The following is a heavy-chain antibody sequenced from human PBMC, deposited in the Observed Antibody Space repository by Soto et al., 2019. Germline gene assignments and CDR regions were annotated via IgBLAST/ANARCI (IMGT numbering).Heavy chain of an antibody. CDR3: ARMETFGSLNWFDP. CDR1: GYSFTNND. CDR2: MNPGSGDT. D-gene: IGHD3-16*01. Sequence: ASVKVSCKASGYSFTNNDVSWVRQATGQGLEWMGWMNPGSGDTGYAQKFQGRVTMTRDISIATAYMELSSLGSDDTAIYYCARMETFGSLNWFDPWGQGTLVTVSS. V-gene: IGHV1-8*01. J-gene: IGHJ5*02.